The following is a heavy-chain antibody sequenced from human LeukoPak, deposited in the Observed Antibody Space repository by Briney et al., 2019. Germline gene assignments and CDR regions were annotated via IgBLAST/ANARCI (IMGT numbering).Heavy chain of an antibody. Sequence: GASVKVSCKASGYTFTSYGIIWVRQAPGQGLEWMGWISAYNGNTNYAQKLQGRVTMTTDTSTSTAYMELRSLRSDDTAVYYCARDYYYDSGSYLYYFDYWGQGTLVTVSS. J-gene: IGHJ4*02. CDR3: ARDYYYDSGSYLYYFDY. CDR2: ISAYNGNT. CDR1: GYTFTSYG. V-gene: IGHV1-18*01. D-gene: IGHD3-10*01.